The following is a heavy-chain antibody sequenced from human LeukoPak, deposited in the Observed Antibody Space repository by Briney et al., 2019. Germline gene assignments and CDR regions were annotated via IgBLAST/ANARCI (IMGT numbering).Heavy chain of an antibody. CDR3: ARVVDIVASFWFDP. D-gene: IGHD5-12*01. CDR2: IIPIFGTS. CDR1: GGTFSSYA. Sequence: ASVKVSCKASGGTFSSYAISWVRQAPGQGLEWMGGIIPIFGTSHYAQKFQGRVTITTDESTSTAYMELSSLRSEDTAVYCCARVVDIVASFWFDPWGQGTLVTVSS. J-gene: IGHJ5*02. V-gene: IGHV1-69*05.